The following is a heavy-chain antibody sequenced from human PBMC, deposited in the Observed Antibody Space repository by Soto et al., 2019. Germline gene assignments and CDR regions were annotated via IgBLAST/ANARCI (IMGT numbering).Heavy chain of an antibody. CDR3: ARDIVFGGTYGMDV. J-gene: IGHJ6*02. CDR2: IVAIFGTA. D-gene: IGHD3-16*01. CDR1: GGTFSRYA. Sequence: QVQLVQSGAEVKKPGSSVKVSCKASGGTFSRYAISWVRQAPGQGLEWMGGIVAIFGTANYAQKFQGRVTITADESTSTAYMELSSLTSEDTAVYYCARDIVFGGTYGMDVWGQGTTVTVSS. V-gene: IGHV1-69*12.